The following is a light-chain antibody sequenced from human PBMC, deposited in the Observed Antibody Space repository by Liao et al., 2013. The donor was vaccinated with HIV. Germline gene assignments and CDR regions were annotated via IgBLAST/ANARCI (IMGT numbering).Light chain of an antibody. CDR3: QTWDSTSYV. CDR2: KDT. Sequence: SYELTQPPSVSVSPGQTASITCSGDGLSRHYGCWYQQKPGRAPVLLIYKDTERSSGIPERFSGSSSGTTVTLTISGVQAEDEADYYCQTWDSTSYVFGTGTKVIVL. V-gene: IGLV3-25*03. CDR1: GLSRHY. J-gene: IGLJ1*01.